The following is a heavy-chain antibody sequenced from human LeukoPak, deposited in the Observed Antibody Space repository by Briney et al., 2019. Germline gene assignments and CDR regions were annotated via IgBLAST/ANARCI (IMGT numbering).Heavy chain of an antibody. Sequence: GGSLRLSCAASGFTLSSFEMNWVRQAPGKGLEWISYISRSGSTIYYADSVKGRFTISRDNSKNSLYLQMNSLRAEDTAVYYCAREGIAVAGTFFDYWGQGTLVTVSS. CDR3: AREGIAVAGTFFDY. CDR2: ISRSGSTI. V-gene: IGHV3-48*03. J-gene: IGHJ4*02. D-gene: IGHD6-19*01. CDR1: GFTLSSFE.